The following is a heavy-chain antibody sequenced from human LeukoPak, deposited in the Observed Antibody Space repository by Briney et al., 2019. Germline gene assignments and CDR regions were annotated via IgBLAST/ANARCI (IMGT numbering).Heavy chain of an antibody. CDR2: ISSSGDTT. CDR3: ATKEVAARRAFDY. Sequence: PGGSLRLSCAASGFTFSSSAMSWVRQAPGKGLEWVSAISSSGDTTYYADSVKGRFTISRDTSKNTLYLQMNSLRAEDTAVYYCATKEVAARRAFDYWGQGTLVTVSS. J-gene: IGHJ4*02. D-gene: IGHD6-6*01. CDR1: GFTFSSSA. V-gene: IGHV3-23*01.